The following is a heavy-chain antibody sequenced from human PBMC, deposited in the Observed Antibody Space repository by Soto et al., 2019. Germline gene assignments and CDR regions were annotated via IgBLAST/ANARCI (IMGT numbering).Heavy chain of an antibody. J-gene: IGHJ4*02. Sequence: SVKVSCKASGGTFSSYAISWVRQAPGQGLEWMGGIIPIFGTANYAQKFQGRVTITADESTSTAYMELSSLRSEDTAVYYCARDRGGILTGYLDYWGQGTLVTVS. CDR2: IIPIFGTA. CDR1: GGTFSSYA. V-gene: IGHV1-69*13. CDR3: ARDRGGILTGYLDY. D-gene: IGHD3-9*01.